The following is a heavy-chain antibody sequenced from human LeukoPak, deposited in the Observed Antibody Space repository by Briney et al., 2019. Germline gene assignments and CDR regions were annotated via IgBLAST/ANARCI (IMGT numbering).Heavy chain of an antibody. J-gene: IGHJ4*02. D-gene: IGHD4-17*01. Sequence: SQTLSLTCAISGDSVSSNSAAWSWIRQSPSRGLEWLGRTYYRSKWYNDYAVSVKSRITINPDTSKNQFSLKLSSVTAADTAVYYCARAYYGVEYYFDYWGQGTLVTVSS. V-gene: IGHV6-1*01. CDR2: TYYRSKWYN. CDR3: ARAYYGVEYYFDY. CDR1: GDSVSSNSAA.